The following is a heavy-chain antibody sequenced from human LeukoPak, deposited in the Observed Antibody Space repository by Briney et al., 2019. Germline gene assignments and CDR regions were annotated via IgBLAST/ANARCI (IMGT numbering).Heavy chain of an antibody. V-gene: IGHV4-39*01. Sequence: PAETLSLTCSVSGGSISSSNYFWGWIRQPPGQGLEWIGSIFYSGSTYYNPSLKGRVTISVDTSKNQFSLKLGSVTATDTAVYYCASDYNWGQGTLVTVSS. CDR3: ASDYN. CDR2: IFYSGST. J-gene: IGHJ4*02. CDR1: GGSISSSNYF. D-gene: IGHD5-12*01.